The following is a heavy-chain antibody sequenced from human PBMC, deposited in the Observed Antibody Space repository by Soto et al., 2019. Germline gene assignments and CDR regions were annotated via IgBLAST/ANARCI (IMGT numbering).Heavy chain of an antibody. D-gene: IGHD6-13*01. V-gene: IGHV3-33*01. CDR1: GFTFSSYG. Sequence: GGSLRLSCAASGFTFSSYGMHWVRQAPGKGLEWVAVIWYDGSNKYYADSVKGRFTISRDNSKNTLYLQMNSLRAEDTAVYYCARDSGSSWYYGPYYYWGQGTLVTVSS. CDR3: ARDSGSSWYYGPYYY. CDR2: IWYDGSNK. J-gene: IGHJ4*02.